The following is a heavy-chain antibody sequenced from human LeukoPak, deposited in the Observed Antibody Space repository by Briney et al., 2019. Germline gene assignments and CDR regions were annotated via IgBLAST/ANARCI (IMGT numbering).Heavy chain of an antibody. Sequence: SGPTLVKPTQTLTLTCTFSGFSLSTSGMCVSWIRQPPGKALEWLARIDWDDDKYYCTSLKTRLTISKDTSKNQVVLTMTNMDPLDTATYYCARIRRTTVVTAGAFDIWGQGTMVTVSS. J-gene: IGHJ3*02. CDR1: GFSLSTSGMC. CDR3: ARIRRTTVVTAGAFDI. CDR2: IDWDDDK. D-gene: IGHD4-23*01. V-gene: IGHV2-70*11.